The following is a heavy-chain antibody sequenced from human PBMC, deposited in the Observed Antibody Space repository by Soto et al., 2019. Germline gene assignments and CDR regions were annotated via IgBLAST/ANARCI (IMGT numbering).Heavy chain of an antibody. CDR2: IWNDGSNK. J-gene: IGHJ4*02. D-gene: IGHD6-13*01. Sequence: QVQLVESGGGVVQPGRSLRLSCAASGFTFSSYGMHWVRQAPGKGLEWVAVIWNDGSNKDYADSVKGRFTISRDNSKNTLYLQMNSLRAEDTAVYYCASTSSSWYGGIDYWGQGTLVTVSS. V-gene: IGHV3-33*01. CDR3: ASTSSSWYGGIDY. CDR1: GFTFSSYG.